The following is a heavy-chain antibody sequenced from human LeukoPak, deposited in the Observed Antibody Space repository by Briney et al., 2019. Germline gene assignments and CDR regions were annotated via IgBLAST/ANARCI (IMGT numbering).Heavy chain of an antibody. J-gene: IGHJ4*02. CDR1: GYTFTGYY. Sequence: GASVKVSCKASGYTFTGYYMHWVRQAPGQGPEWMGYIYPNSGATKYAQKFQGRVTMTRDTSISTAYMELSGLRSDDTAVYYCGTLLSNGPFDYWGQGSLVTVSS. CDR3: GTLLSNGPFDY. V-gene: IGHV1-2*02. CDR2: IYPNSGAT.